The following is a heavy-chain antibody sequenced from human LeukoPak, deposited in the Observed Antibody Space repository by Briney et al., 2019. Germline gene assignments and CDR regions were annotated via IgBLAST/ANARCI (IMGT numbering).Heavy chain of an antibody. CDR3: ARVWGGYQDY. V-gene: IGHV1-2*02. J-gene: IGHJ4*02. CDR1: GYTFTGYY. D-gene: IGHD3-3*01. Sequence: ASVKVSCKASGYTFTGYYMHWVRQAPGQGLEWMGWINPNSGGTNYAQKFQGRVTMTRDTSTSTVYMELSSLRSEDTAVYYCARVWGGYQDYWGQGTLVTVSS. CDR2: INPNSGGT.